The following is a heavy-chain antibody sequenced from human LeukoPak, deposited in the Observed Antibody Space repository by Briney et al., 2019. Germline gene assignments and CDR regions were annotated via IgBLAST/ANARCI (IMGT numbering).Heavy chain of an antibody. D-gene: IGHD3-22*01. V-gene: IGHV3-53*01. CDR3: VRALVVSEHAFDI. J-gene: IGHJ3*02. Sequence: PGGSLRLSCAASGLTVSSNYMSWVRQAPGKGLQWVSVIFRGGTTYYADSVKGRFTLSRDNSKNTLYLQMNSLRAEDTAVYYCVRALVVSEHAFDIWGQGTMVTVSS. CDR2: IFRGGTT. CDR1: GLTVSSNY.